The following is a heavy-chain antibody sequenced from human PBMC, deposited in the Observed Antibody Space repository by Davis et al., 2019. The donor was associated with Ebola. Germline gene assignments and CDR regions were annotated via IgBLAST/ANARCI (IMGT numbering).Heavy chain of an antibody. CDR1: GGSISSSSYY. D-gene: IGHD4-17*01. CDR3: ARGDDDYGDVFDF. Sequence: SETLSLTCTVSGGSISSSSYYWGWIRQPPGKGLEWIGSIYYSGSTYYNPSLKSRVTISVDTFKNQFSLKLTSVTAADTAIYYCARGDDDYGDVFDFWGQGTLVTVSS. V-gene: IGHV4-39*01. CDR2: IYYSGST. J-gene: IGHJ4*02.